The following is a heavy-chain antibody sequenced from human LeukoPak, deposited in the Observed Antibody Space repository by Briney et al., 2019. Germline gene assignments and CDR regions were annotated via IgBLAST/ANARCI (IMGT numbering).Heavy chain of an antibody. J-gene: IGHJ4*02. CDR3: ARSRGGYLDY. CDR1: GGSISSYY. V-gene: IGHV4-59*08. CDR2: IYYSGST. D-gene: IGHD2-15*01. Sequence: SETLSLTCTVSGGSISSYYWSWIRQPPGKGLEWIGYIYYSGSTNYNPSLKSRVTISVDTSKNQFSLKLGSVTAADTAVYYCARSRGGYLDYWGQGTLVTVSS.